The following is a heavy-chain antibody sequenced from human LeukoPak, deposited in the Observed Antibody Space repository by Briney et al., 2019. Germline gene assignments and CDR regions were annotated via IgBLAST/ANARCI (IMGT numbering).Heavy chain of an antibody. V-gene: IGHV4-59*01. Sequence: PSETLSLNGTGSGVSITRYFWSWIRQPPGKGLEWIAYIYYSGSTNYNPSLKSRVTISVDTSKNQFSLKLRSVIAADTAVYYCARAPVAGNYYYYMDVWGKGTTVTVSS. CDR3: ARAPVAGNYYYYMDV. CDR1: GVSITRYF. CDR2: IYYSGST. J-gene: IGHJ6*03. D-gene: IGHD6-19*01.